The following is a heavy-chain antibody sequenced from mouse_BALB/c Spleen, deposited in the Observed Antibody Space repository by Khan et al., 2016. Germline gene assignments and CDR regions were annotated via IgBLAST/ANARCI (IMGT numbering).Heavy chain of an antibody. V-gene: IGHV1-62-2*01. J-gene: IGHJ4*01. D-gene: IGHD2-1*01. CDR2: FYPLSGGI. Sequence: QVQLQQSGAGLVKPGASVKLSCKASGYTFNEYIIHWVKQRSGLGLEWIGWFYPLSGGIKYDEKFKDKATLTADKSSSTVYLELSRLTSEDSAVYFSARQAGNPHYGMDYWGQGTSVTVSS. CDR3: ARQAGNPHYGMDY. CDR1: GYTFNEYI.